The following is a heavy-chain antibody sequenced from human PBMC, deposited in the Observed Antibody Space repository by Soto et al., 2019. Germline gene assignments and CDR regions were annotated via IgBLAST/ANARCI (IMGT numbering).Heavy chain of an antibody. J-gene: IGHJ4*01. CDR3: VRGDSSDYYTAAPADY. CDR1: GYSFINYW. Sequence: PGESLKISCRASGYSFINYWIGWVRQKPGKGLEWMGIIYPGDSDTKYSPSFQGQVTISADKSISTAYLQWRSLKASDTAIYFCVRGDSSDYYTAAPADYWGQGTLVTVSS. V-gene: IGHV5-51*01. D-gene: IGHD3-22*01. CDR2: IYPGDSDT.